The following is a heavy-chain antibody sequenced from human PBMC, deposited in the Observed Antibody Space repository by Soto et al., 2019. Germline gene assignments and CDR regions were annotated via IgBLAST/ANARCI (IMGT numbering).Heavy chain of an antibody. Sequence: QMQLVQSRAEVKKPGSSVKVSCKASGDTFTTNSLNWVRQAPGQGLEWMGGIIPVVGTTKYAQKYQDRVTITGDKSTNTAYMELSSLRSDDTAVYYCARGLLYATTYFDYWGQGTPVTVSS. J-gene: IGHJ4*02. CDR3: ARGLLYATTYFDY. V-gene: IGHV1-69*06. CDR2: IIPVVGTT. D-gene: IGHD2-8*01. CDR1: GDTFTTNS.